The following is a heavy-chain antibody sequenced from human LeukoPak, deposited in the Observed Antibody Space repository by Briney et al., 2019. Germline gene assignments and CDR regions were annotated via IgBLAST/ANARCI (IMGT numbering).Heavy chain of an antibody. J-gene: IGHJ3*02. CDR3: AQGGYFAFDI. CDR1: GFTFSTYD. CDR2: ISRSGRT. V-gene: IGHV3-23*01. D-gene: IGHD2-2*03. Sequence: GGSLRLSCAASGFTFSTYDMQWVRQAPGKGLEWVSGISRSGRTYYTDSVKGRFSISRDNSKDTLYLQMNSLRAEDTAVYYCAQGGYFAFDIWGQGAMVAVSS.